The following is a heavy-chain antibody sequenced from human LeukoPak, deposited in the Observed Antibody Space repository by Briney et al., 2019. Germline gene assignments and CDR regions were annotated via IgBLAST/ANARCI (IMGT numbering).Heavy chain of an antibody. Sequence: GASVKVSCKASGYTFTGYYMHWVRQAPGQGLEWMEWINPNSGGTNYAQKLQGRVTMTTDTSTSTDYMELRSLRSDDTAVYYCARQRNMVRGAPLFDYWGQGTLVTVSS. V-gene: IGHV1-2*02. J-gene: IGHJ4*02. CDR3: ARQRNMVRGAPLFDY. D-gene: IGHD3-10*01. CDR1: GYTFTGYY. CDR2: INPNSGGT.